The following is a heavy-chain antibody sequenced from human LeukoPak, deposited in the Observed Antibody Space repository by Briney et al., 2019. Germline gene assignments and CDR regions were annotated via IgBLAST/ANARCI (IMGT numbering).Heavy chain of an antibody. CDR2: IRYDGSDK. CDR1: GFTFSSYW. CDR3: AKDGLPYQLPQNWFDP. D-gene: IGHD2-2*01. J-gene: IGHJ5*02. V-gene: IGHV3-30*02. Sequence: RTGGSLRLSCAASGFTFSSYWMSWVRQAPGKGLEWVAFIRYDGSDKYYADSVKGRFTISRDNSKNTLYLQMNSLRAEDTAVYYCAKDGLPYQLPQNWFDPWGQGTLVTVSS.